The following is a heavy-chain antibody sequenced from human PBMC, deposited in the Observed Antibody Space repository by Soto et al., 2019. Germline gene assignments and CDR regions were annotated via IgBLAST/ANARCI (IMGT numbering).Heavy chain of an antibody. J-gene: IGHJ6*02. D-gene: IGHD3-10*01. CDR1: GFAFSTYG. V-gene: IGHV3-33*01. CDR2: IWYDGGKT. CDR3: ARRVLDD. Sequence: QVQLEESGGGMVQPGRSLRLSCATSGFAFSTYGMHWVRQAPGKGLEWVARIWYDGGKTFYADSVKGRFTISRDNSQNPLYLQMNSLGAVDTAVYYCARRVLDDWGQGTTVTVSS.